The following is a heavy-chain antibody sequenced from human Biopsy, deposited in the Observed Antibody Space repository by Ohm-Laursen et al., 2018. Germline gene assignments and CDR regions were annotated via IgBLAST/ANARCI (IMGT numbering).Heavy chain of an antibody. CDR1: GGTFTMFP. CDR3: ASSDGRSGFDY. D-gene: IGHD3-10*01. Sequence: SVKVSCKASGGTFTMFPISWVRQAPGQGLEWMGAILPFYGTTNFAQKFQGRVTLTADGSTSTTYMELSSLRSEDTGVYYCASSDGRSGFDYWGQGTLVTVSS. J-gene: IGHJ4*02. V-gene: IGHV1-69*13. CDR2: ILPFYGTT.